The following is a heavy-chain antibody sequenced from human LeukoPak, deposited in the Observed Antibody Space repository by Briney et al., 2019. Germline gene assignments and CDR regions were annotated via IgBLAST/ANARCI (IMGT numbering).Heavy chain of an antibody. J-gene: IGHJ3*02. D-gene: IGHD6-19*01. CDR2: ISSSSRTI. CDR3: ASPSLKQWLAKDAFDI. CDR1: GFTFSSYS. Sequence: HPGGSLRLSCAASGFTFSSYSMNWVRQAPGKGLEWVSYISSSSRTIYYADSVKGRFTISRDNAKNSLYLQMNSLRAEDTAVYYCASPSLKQWLAKDAFDIWGQGTMVTVSS. V-gene: IGHV3-48*01.